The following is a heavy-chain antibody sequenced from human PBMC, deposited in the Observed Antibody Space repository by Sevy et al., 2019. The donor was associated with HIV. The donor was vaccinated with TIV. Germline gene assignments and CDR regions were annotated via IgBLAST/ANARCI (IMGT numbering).Heavy chain of an antibody. D-gene: IGHD6-13*01. V-gene: IGHV4-31*03. CDR1: GGSIGSGGYY. CDR2: ICYSGST. Sequence: SETLSLTCPVSGGSIGSGGYYWSWIRQHPGKGLEWIGYICYSGSTYYNPSLKSRVTISVDTSKNQFSLQVRPVPAADTAVYYCARAQGIAAAGRRDWFDPWGQGTLVTVSS. CDR3: ARAQGIAAAGRRDWFDP. J-gene: IGHJ5*02.